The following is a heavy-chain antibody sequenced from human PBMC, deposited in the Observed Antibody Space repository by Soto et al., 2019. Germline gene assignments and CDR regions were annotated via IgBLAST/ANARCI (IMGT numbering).Heavy chain of an antibody. D-gene: IGHD2-15*01. V-gene: IGHV3-21*01. CDR2: ISSSSSYI. J-gene: IGHJ3*02. Sequence: PGWSLRLSCAASGFVFSGDSMNWVHQAPGKGLEWVSSISSSSSYIYYADSVKGRFTISRDNAKNSLYLQMNSLRAEDTAVYYCARDILCSGGSCYVAFDIWGQGTMVTVSS. CDR3: ARDILCSGGSCYVAFDI. CDR1: GFVFSGDS.